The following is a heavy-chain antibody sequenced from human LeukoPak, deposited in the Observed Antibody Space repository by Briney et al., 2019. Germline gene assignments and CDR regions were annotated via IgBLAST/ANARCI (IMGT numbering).Heavy chain of an antibody. CDR3: AKELTVTESRYYYYGMDV. CDR2: ISYDGSNK. CDR1: GFTFSSYG. Sequence: PGRSLRLSCAASGFTFSSYGMHWVRQAPGKGLEWVAVISYDGSNKYYADSVKGRFTISRDNSKNTLYLQMNSLRAEDTAVYYCAKELTVTESRYYYYGMDVWGQGTTVTVSS. J-gene: IGHJ6*02. V-gene: IGHV3-30*18. D-gene: IGHD4-17*01.